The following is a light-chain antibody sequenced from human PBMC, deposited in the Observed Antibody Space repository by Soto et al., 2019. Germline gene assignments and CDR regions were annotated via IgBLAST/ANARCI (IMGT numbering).Light chain of an antibody. V-gene: IGKV1-12*01. CDR3: QKCDYLPI. Sequence: DIQMTQSPSSVSASVGDRVTITCRASQGIRSWLVWYQQKPGKAPKLLIYAASSLQSGVPSRFSGSGSGTDFTLTISSLQPEDVATYYCQKCDYLPIFGPGTTVDFK. J-gene: IGKJ3*01. CDR2: AAS. CDR1: QGIRSW.